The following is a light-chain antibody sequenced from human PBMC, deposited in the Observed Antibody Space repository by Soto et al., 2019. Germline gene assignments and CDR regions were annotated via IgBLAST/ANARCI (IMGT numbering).Light chain of an antibody. CDR3: QQSHSTPLT. V-gene: IGKV1-39*01. CDR2: GAS. J-gene: IGKJ4*01. CDR1: LRISNY. Sequence: TQSPSSLSASVGDRVTITCRASLRISNYLNWYQQKPGKAPKLLIYGASTLQSGVPSRFSGSGSGTEFTLTITNLHTEDSATYCCQQSHSTPLTFGGGTKLEI.